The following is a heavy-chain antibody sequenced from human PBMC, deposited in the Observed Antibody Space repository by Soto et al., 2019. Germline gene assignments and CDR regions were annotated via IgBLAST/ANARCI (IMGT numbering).Heavy chain of an antibody. CDR3: ARTLGYCSGGSCYSRYDFDY. V-gene: IGHV4-39*01. D-gene: IGHD2-15*01. CDR1: GGSISSSSYY. J-gene: IGHJ4*02. Sequence: SETLSLTCTVSGGSISSSSYYWGWIRQPPGKGLEWIGSIYYSGSTYYNPSLKSRVTISVDTSKNQFSLKLSSVTAADTAVYYCARTLGYCSGGSCYSRYDFDYWGQGTLVTVSS. CDR2: IYYSGST.